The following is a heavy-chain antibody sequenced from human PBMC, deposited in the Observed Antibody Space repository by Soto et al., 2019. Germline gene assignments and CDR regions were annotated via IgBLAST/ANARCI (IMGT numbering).Heavy chain of an antibody. D-gene: IGHD4-17*01. J-gene: IGHJ6*02. CDR1: GFTFSSYG. Sequence: LRLSCAASGFTFSSYGMHWVRQAPGKGLEWVAVISYDGSNKYYADSVKGRFTISRDNSKNTLYLQMNSLRAEDTAVYYCAKNTVTTGYYYYGMDVWGQGTTVTVSS. V-gene: IGHV3-30*18. CDR3: AKNTVTTGYYYYGMDV. CDR2: ISYDGSNK.